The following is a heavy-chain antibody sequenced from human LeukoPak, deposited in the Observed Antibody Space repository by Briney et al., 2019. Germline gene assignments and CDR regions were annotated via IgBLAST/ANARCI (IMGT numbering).Heavy chain of an antibody. Sequence: GGSPRLSCAASGFTFSSYEMNWVRQAPGKGLEWVSYISSSGSTIYYADSVKGRFTISRDNAKNSLYLQMNSLRAEDTAVYYCARDPGYGDYVDYWGQGPLLTVSS. CDR3: ARDPGYGDYVDY. CDR1: GFTFSSYE. V-gene: IGHV3-48*03. D-gene: IGHD4-17*01. J-gene: IGHJ4*02. CDR2: ISSSGSTI.